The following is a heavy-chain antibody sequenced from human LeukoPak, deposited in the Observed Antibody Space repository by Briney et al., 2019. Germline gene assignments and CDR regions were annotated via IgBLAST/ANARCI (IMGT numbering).Heavy chain of an antibody. D-gene: IGHD6-13*01. Sequence: PGGSLRLSCAASGFTFSSYTMNWVRQAPGKGLEWVSSITSSGSYIYYADSVKGRFTISRDNAKNSLYLQMNSLRVEDTAVHYCARGAYSSSWNCEHWGQGTLVTVSS. CDR1: GFTFSSYT. J-gene: IGHJ1*01. V-gene: IGHV3-21*01. CDR3: ARGAYSSSWNCEH. CDR2: ITSSGSYI.